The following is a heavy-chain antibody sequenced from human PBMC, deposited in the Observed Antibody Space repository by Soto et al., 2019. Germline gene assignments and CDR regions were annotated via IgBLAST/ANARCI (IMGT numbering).Heavy chain of an antibody. CDR1: GGSISSGGYY. Sequence: QVQLQESGPGLVKPSQTLSLTCTVSGGSISSGGYYWDWIRQHPGKGREWIGYIYYSGSTYYNTALKSTVTISVDTSKTQFSLKLSSVTAADTAMYYCAREPSIWGQGTLVTVSS. J-gene: IGHJ4*02. V-gene: IGHV4-31*01. CDR3: AREPSI. CDR2: IYYSGST.